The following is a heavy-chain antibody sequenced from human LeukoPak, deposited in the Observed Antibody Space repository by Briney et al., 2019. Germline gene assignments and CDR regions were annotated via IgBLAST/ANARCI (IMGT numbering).Heavy chain of an antibody. D-gene: IGHD2-2*01. CDR2: IWNSGNS. Sequence: TLSLTCTVSAGSINSGGYFWTWVRQHPGEGLEWIGYIWNSGNSYYNPSLSSRVIISADSSKSTFSLKLSSVTAADTAVYYCARYHCGSTYCPGVDFYGQGTLVTVSS. CDR1: AGSINSGGYF. V-gene: IGHV4-31*03. CDR3: ARYHCGSTYCPGVDF. J-gene: IGHJ4*02.